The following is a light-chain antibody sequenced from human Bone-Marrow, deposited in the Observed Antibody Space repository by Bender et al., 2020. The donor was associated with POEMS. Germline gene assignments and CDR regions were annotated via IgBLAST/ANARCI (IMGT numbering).Light chain of an antibody. CDR2: DVN. Sequence: QSALTQPRSVSGSPGQSVAISCTGTSSDVGGYNSVSWYQHHPGKAPKLMIYDVNRRPSGVPDRFSGSKSGTSASLAITGLQSDDEAIYFCVAWDASLNGWVFGGGTKLTVL. J-gene: IGLJ3*02. V-gene: IGLV2-11*01. CDR1: SSDVGGYNS. CDR3: VAWDASLNGWV.